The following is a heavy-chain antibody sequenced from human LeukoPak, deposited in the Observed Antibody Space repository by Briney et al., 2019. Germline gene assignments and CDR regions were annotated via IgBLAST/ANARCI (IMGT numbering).Heavy chain of an antibody. CDR2: TSHDEGNK. Sequence: PGKSLRLSCAASGFXFSNYAIHWVRQAPGKGLEWVAATSHDEGNKYYADSVKGRFTISRDNSRNTLYLEVNSLRTDDTAVYYCARGPGLAMGKGYFDYCGQGILVTVSS. CDR3: ARGPGLAMGKGYFDY. J-gene: IGHJ4*02. CDR1: GFXFSNYA. D-gene: IGHD5-18*01. V-gene: IGHV3-30-3*01.